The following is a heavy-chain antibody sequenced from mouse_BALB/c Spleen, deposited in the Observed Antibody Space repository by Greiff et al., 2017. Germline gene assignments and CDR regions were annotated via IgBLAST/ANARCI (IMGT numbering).Heavy chain of an antibody. CDR2: IWWNDNQ. CDR1: GFSLSTYGIG. CDR3: ARILIYYGNYDYAMDY. Sequence: ESGPGILQPSQTLSLTCSFSGFSLSTYGIGVGWIRQPSGKGLEWLAHIWWNDNQYYNTALKSRLTISKDTSNNQVVLKIASVDTADTATYYCARILIYYGNYDYAMDYWGQGTSVTVSS. V-gene: IGHV8-11*01. D-gene: IGHD2-1*01. J-gene: IGHJ4*01.